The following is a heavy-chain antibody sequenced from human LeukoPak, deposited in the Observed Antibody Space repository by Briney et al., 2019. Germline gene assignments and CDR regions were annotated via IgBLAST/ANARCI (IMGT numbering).Heavy chain of an antibody. J-gene: IGHJ4*02. CDR2: IYYSGST. V-gene: IGHV4-59*08. CDR1: GGSISSYY. Sequence: PSETLSLTCTVSGGSISSYYWSWIRQPPGKGLEWIGYIYYSGSTNYNPSLKSRVTISIDTSRNQFSLKLSSVTAADTAVYYCASSNRLWGKVYWGQGTLVTVSS. CDR3: ASSNRLWGKVY. D-gene: IGHD2-2*01.